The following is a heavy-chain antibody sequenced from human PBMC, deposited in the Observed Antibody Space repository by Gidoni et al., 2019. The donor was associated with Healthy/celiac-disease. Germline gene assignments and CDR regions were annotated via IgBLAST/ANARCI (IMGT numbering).Heavy chain of an antibody. CDR1: GYTFTGYY. CDR2: IHPNSGGT. J-gene: IGHJ4*02. Sequence: QLQLVQSGAEVKKPVASVKVSCKASGYTFTGYYMHWVRQAPGQGLEWMGWIHPNSGGTNYAQKVQGRVTMTRDTSISTAYMELSRLRAEDTAVYYCARDKVQLPDYWGQGTLVTVSS. CDR3: ARDKVQLPDY. V-gene: IGHV1-2*02. D-gene: IGHD5-18*01.